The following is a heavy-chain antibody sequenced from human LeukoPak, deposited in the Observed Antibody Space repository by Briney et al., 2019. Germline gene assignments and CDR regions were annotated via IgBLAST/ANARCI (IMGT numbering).Heavy chain of an antibody. CDR3: ARGSALSGEELRANGY. CDR2: INPNSGGT. V-gene: IGHV1-2*02. J-gene: IGHJ4*02. D-gene: IGHD1-7*01. Sequence: ASVKVSCKASGYPFTGYYMHWVRQAPGQGLEWMGWINPNSGGTNYAQKFQGRVTMTRDTSISTAYMELRGLRSDDTAVYYCARGSALSGEELRANGYWGQGTLVSVSS. CDR1: GYPFTGYY.